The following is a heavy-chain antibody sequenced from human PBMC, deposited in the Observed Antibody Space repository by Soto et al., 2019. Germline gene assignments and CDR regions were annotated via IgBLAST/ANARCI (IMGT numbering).Heavy chain of an antibody. D-gene: IGHD4-17*01. J-gene: IGHJ3*02. CDR1: GFTFSDYY. Sequence: GGSLRLSCAASGFTFSDYYMSWIRQAPGKGLEWVSYISSSSSYTNYADSVKGRFTISRDNAKNSLYLQMNSLRAEDTAVYYCAINGDIEAFDIWGQGTMVTVSS. CDR3: AINGDIEAFDI. V-gene: IGHV3-11*06. CDR2: ISSSSSYT.